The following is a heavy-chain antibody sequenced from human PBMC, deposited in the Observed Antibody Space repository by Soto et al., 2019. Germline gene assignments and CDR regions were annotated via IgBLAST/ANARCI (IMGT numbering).Heavy chain of an antibody. CDR2: IYRSGGT. CDR3: AGAIAVAEHWYFDL. D-gene: IGHD6-19*01. V-gene: IGHV4-4*02. CDR1: GDSISSTNW. J-gene: IGHJ2*01. Sequence: QVQLQESGPGLVKPSGTLSLACAVSGDSISSTNWWTWVRQPPGKGLEWIGEIYRSGGTNYSPSLRSRVTISLDKSNNEFSLKVTSVSAADTAVYYCAGAIAVAEHWYFDLWGRGTLVTVSS.